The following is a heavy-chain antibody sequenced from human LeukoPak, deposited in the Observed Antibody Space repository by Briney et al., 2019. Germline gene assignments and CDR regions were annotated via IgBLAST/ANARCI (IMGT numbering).Heavy chain of an antibody. CDR1: GGSISSYY. D-gene: IGHD4-17*01. CDR3: ARDRGLTTVTTGFDY. CDR2: IYYSGST. V-gene: IGHV4-59*01. J-gene: IGHJ4*02. Sequence: PSETLSLTCTVSGGSISSYYWSWIRQPPGKGLEWIGYIYYSGSTNYNPSLKSRVTISVDTSKNQFSLKLSSVTAADTAVYYCARDRGLTTVTTGFDYWGQGTLVTVSP.